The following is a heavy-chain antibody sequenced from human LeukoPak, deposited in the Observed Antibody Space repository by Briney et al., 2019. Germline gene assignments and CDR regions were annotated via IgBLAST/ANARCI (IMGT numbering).Heavy chain of an antibody. Sequence: GASVKVSCKASGYTFTSYGISWVRQAPGQGLEWMGWISADNGNTNYAQKLQGRVTMTTDTSTSTAYMELRSLRSDDTAVYYCARDIVVVVAATPVDWFDPWGQGTLVTVSS. CDR3: ARDIVVVVAATPVDWFDP. CDR1: GYTFTSYG. V-gene: IGHV1-18*01. J-gene: IGHJ5*02. D-gene: IGHD2-15*01. CDR2: ISADNGNT.